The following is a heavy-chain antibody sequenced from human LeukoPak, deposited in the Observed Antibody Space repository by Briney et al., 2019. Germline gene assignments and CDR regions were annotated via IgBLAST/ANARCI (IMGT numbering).Heavy chain of an antibody. CDR3: ARCGGGNPRWFDP. V-gene: IGHV3-21*01. J-gene: IGHJ5*02. CDR1: GFTFNFYA. CDR2: ITSSSSYI. Sequence: GGSLRLSCAASGFTFNFYAMNWVRQAPGKGLEWVSSITSSSSYIYYSDSVKGRFTISRDNAKNSMYLQMNSLRAEDTAVYYCARCGGGNPRWFDPWGQGTLVTVSS. D-gene: IGHD4-23*01.